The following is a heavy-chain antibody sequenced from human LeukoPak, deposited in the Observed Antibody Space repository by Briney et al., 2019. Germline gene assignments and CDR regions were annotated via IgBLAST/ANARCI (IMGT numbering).Heavy chain of an antibody. CDR2: IYASGST. J-gene: IGHJ4*02. CDR1: GGSISSGSYY. V-gene: IGHV4-61*02. D-gene: IGHD4-17*01. CDR3: ARDRYGDYGIDY. Sequence: PSQTLSLTCTVSGGSISSGSYYWRWIRQPAGKGLEWIGRIYASGSTNYNPSLKSRVTISVDTSKNQFSLKLSSVTAADTAVYYCARDRYGDYGIDYWGQGTLVTVSS.